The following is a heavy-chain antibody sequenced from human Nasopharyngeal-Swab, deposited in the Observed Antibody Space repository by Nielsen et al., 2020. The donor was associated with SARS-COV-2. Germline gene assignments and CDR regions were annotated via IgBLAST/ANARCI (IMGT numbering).Heavy chain of an antibody. V-gene: IGHV4-31*03. CDR3: ARARRNFVVVSAFDY. D-gene: IGHD2-21*02. J-gene: IGHJ4*02. CDR2: IYYSGST. CDR1: GGSISSGGYY. Sequence: SETLSLTCTVSGGSISSGGYYWSWIRQHPGKGLEWIGYIYYSGSTYYNPSLKSRVTISVDTSKNQFSLKLSSVTAAGTAVYYCARARRNFVVVSAFDYWGQGTLVTVSS.